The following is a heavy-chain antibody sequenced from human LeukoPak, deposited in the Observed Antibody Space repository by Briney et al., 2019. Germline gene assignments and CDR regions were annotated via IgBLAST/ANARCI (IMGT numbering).Heavy chain of an antibody. CDR1: GYIFKNYA. J-gene: IGHJ3*02. CDR2: INTNTGNP. V-gene: IGHV7-4-1*02. Sequence: ASVEVSCKASGYIFKNYAMNWVRPAPGKGLEWMGWINTNTGNPTYAQGFTGRFVFSLDTSVSTAYLQISSLKAADTALYYCARVKRAVTSTGEAFDIWGLGTMVTVSS. CDR3: ARVKRAVTSTGEAFDI. D-gene: IGHD6-19*01.